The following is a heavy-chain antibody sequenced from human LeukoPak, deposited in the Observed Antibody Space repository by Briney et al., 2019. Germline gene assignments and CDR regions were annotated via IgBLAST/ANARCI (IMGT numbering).Heavy chain of an antibody. Sequence: GASVKVSCKASGCTFTSYDINWVRQATGQGLEWMGWMNPNSGNTGYAQKFQGRVTMTRNTSISTAYMELSSLRSEDTAVYYCARVGATIAYYYYYMDVWGKGTTVTVSS. J-gene: IGHJ6*03. CDR3: ARVGATIAYYYYYMDV. D-gene: IGHD1-26*01. CDR2: MNPNSGNT. CDR1: GCTFTSYD. V-gene: IGHV1-8*01.